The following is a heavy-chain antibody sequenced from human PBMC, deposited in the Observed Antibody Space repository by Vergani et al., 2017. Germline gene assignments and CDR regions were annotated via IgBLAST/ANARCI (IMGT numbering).Heavy chain of an antibody. Sequence: EVQLVESGGGLVQPGGSLRLSCAASGFTFSSYSMNWVRQAPGKGLEWVSAISGSSGSTIYYADSVKGRFTISRDNAKNSLYLQMNSLRAEDTAVYYCARNRFLEWIYYYYYYMDGWGKGTTVTVSS. CDR1: GFTFSSYS. D-gene: IGHD3-3*01. CDR2: ISGSSGSTI. V-gene: IGHV3-48*04. J-gene: IGHJ6*03. CDR3: ARNRFLEWIYYYYYYMDG.